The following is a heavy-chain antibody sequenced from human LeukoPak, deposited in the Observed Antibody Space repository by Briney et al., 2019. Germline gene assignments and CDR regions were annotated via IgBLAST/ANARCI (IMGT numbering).Heavy chain of an antibody. CDR1: NYGFTSYG. V-gene: IGHV1-18*01. CDR2: ISTDNGNT. D-gene: IGHD5-18*01. CDR3: ARGGVTRYYYMDV. J-gene: IGHJ6*03. Sequence: ASVKVSCKASNYGFTSYGFSWVRQAPGQGLEWLGWISTDNGNTDYAQKFQGRVTMITDTSTRTADMELRSLRSDDTAVYYCARGGVTRYYYMDVWGKGTTVTVSS.